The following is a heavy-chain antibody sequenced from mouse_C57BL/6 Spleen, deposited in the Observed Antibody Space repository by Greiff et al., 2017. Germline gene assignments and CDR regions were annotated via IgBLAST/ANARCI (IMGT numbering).Heavy chain of an antibody. CDR2: IYPGSGNT. D-gene: IGHD2-4*01. V-gene: IGHV1-76*01. J-gene: IGHJ2*01. CDR3: ARSGDYEAFDY. Sequence: QVQLQQSGAELVRPGASVKLSCKASGYTFTDYYINWVKQRPGQGLEWIARIYPGSGNTYYNEKFKGKATLTAEKSSSTAYMQLSSLTSEDSAVYFCARSGDYEAFDYWGQGTTLTVSS. CDR1: GYTFTDYY.